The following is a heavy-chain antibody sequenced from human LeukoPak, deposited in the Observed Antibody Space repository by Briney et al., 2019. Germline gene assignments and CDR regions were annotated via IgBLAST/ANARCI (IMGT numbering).Heavy chain of an antibody. D-gene: IGHD3-22*01. CDR1: GFTFDDYA. CDR3: ARDLYDSSGIERHFDL. CDR2: IYIGGNT. V-gene: IGHV3-53*01. J-gene: IGHJ2*01. Sequence: PGRSLRLSCAASGFTFDDYAMHWVRQAPGKGLEWVSTIYIGGNTFYADSVKGRFTISRDSSKNTLYLQMNSLRAEDTAVYYCARDLYDSSGIERHFDLWGRGTLVTVSS.